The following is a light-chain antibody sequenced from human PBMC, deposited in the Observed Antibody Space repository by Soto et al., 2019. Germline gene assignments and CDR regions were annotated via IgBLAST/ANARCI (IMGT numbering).Light chain of an antibody. CDR3: SSLSTTSTPIV. Sequence: QSVLTQPASVSGSPGQSITISCTGTSSDVGGYNYVSWYQHHPGKAPKLLISEVNVRPSGLSDRFSASKAGNTASLTISGLQPEDEAYYYCSSLSTTSTPIVFGSGTKVTVL. J-gene: IGLJ1*01. CDR1: SSDVGGYNY. CDR2: EVN. V-gene: IGLV2-14*01.